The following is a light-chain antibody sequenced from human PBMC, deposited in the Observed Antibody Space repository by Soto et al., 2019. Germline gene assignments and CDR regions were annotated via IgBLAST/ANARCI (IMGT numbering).Light chain of an antibody. CDR2: GAS. V-gene: IGKV3-20*01. CDR3: QQYGDSPIT. Sequence: SPGTLSLSPGERATLSCRASQSVTSTYLAWYQQKPGQAPRLLISGASNRATGVPDRFSGNGSGTDFTLTITGLEPEDFALYDCQQYGDSPITFGQGTRLEIK. J-gene: IGKJ5*01. CDR1: QSVTSTY.